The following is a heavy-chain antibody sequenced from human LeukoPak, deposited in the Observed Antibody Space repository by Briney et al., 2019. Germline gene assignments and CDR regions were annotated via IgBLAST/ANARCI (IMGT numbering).Heavy chain of an antibody. D-gene: IGHD3-10*01. V-gene: IGHV3-23*01. J-gene: IGHJ4*02. CDR2: ISGSGGST. Sequence: GGSLRLSCAASGFTFSSYAMTWVRQAPGKGLEWVLAISGSGGSTYYADSVKGRFTISRDNSKNTLYLQMNSLRAEDTALYYCAKEHPNSYGSGSYNFDYWGQGTLVTVSS. CDR3: AKEHPNSYGSGSYNFDY. CDR1: GFTFSSYA.